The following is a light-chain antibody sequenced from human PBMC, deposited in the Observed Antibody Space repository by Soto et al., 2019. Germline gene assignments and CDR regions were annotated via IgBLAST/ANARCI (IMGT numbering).Light chain of an antibody. V-gene: IGKV3D-15*01. Sequence: VMPQSPSTLSVSPGERATVSCTASQSLSSNLAWYQQKPGQAPRLLMSGASTRATGIPARFSGSGSGTDFTLTISSLQSEDFAVYICQQYDKWPLTFGGGTKVDI. CDR2: GAS. CDR3: QQYDKWPLT. CDR1: QSLSSN. J-gene: IGKJ4*01.